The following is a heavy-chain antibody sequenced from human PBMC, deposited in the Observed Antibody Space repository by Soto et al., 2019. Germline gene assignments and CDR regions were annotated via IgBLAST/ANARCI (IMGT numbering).Heavy chain of an antibody. J-gene: IGHJ4*02. CDR1: GYSLTTYW. CDR2: IYPGDSDT. CDR3: ACAKTDRTDF. Sequence: EESLTISSKGSGYSLTTYWIGWVRLMPGKGLEWMGIIYPGDSDTRYSPSFQGQVTISADKSISTAYLQWSSLKASDTAMYYCACAKTDRTDFWGQGTMGTLSS. V-gene: IGHV5-51*01.